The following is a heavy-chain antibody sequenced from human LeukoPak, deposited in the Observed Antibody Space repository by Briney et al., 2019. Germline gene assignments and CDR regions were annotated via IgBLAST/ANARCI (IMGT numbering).Heavy chain of an antibody. CDR1: GFTLSSYW. J-gene: IGHJ5*02. CDR3: AREVLRYSGCDFDENWFDP. V-gene: IGHV3-7*01. D-gene: IGHD5-12*01. Sequence: PGGSLRLSCAASGFTLSSYWMSWVRQAPGKGLEWVANIKQDGSEKYYVDSVKGRFTISRDNAKNSLYLQMNILRAEDTAVYYCAREVLRYSGCDFDENWFDPWGQGTLVIVSS. CDR2: IKQDGSEK.